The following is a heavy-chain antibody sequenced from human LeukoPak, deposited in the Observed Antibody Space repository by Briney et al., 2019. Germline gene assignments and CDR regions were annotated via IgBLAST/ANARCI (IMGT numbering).Heavy chain of an antibody. J-gene: IGHJ6*02. CDR1: GGSFSGYY. CDR2: INHSGST. Sequence: SETLSLTCAVYGGSFSGYYWGWIRQPPGKGLEWIGEINHSGSTNYNPSLKSRVTISVDTSKNQFSLKLSSVTAADTAVYYCARDPYYYGSGSYYHFGMDVWGQGTTVTVSS. D-gene: IGHD3-10*01. CDR3: ARDPYYYGSGSYYHFGMDV. V-gene: IGHV4-34*01.